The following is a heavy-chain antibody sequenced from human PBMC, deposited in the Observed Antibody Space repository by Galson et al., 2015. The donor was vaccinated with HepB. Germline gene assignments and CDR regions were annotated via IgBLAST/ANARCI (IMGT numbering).Heavy chain of an antibody. J-gene: IGHJ4*02. CDR3: ARAWYDYGSGSYYSPLNY. CDR2: ISAYNGNT. V-gene: IGHV1-18*04. Sequence: SVKVSCKASGYTFTSYGISWVRQAPGQGLEWMGWISAYNGNTNYAQKPQGRVTMTTDTSTSTAYMELRSLRSDDTAVYYCARAWYDYGSGSYYSPLNYWGQGTLVTVSS. D-gene: IGHD3-10*01. CDR1: GYTFTSYG.